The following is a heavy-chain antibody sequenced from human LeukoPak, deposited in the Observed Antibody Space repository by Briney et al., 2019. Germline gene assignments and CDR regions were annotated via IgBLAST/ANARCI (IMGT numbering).Heavy chain of an antibody. CDR3: ARVWFGELSRPFDP. J-gene: IGHJ5*02. Sequence: SETLSLTCNVSGGSISTTTNSWGWAWIRQRPTKGLEWIGSIYYGGSPYYTSSLKSRVTISVDTSKNQFSLKLSSVTAADTAVYYCARVWFGELSRPFDPWGQGTLVTVSS. V-gene: IGHV4-39*07. D-gene: IGHD3-10*01. CDR1: GGSISTTTNS. CDR2: IYYGGSP.